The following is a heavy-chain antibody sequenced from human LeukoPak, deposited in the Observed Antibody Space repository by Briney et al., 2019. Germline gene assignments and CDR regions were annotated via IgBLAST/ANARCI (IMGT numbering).Heavy chain of an antibody. CDR2: ISGSGGST. CDR1: GFTFSSYA. D-gene: IGHD6-13*01. Sequence: GGSLRLSCAASGFTFSSYAMSWVRQAPGKGLEWVSAISGSGGSTYYADSVKGRFTISRDNSKNTLYLKMNSLRAEDTAVYYGAKDHRPGIAAAGTGGFDYWGQGTMVTVSS. J-gene: IGHJ4*02. V-gene: IGHV3-23*01. CDR3: AKDHRPGIAAAGTGGFDY.